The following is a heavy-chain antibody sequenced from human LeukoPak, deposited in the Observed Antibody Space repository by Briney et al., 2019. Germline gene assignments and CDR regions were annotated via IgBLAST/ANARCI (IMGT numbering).Heavy chain of an antibody. V-gene: IGHV1-2*02. D-gene: IGHD2-2*01. J-gene: IGHJ6*02. CDR2: INPNSGGT. Sequence: ASVKVSCKASGYTFTGYYMHWVRQAPGQGLEWMGWINPNSGGTNYAQKFQGRVTMTRDTSISTAYMELSRLRSDDTAVYYCARDLDIVVIRAALQHYGMDVWGQGTTVTVSS. CDR3: ARDLDIVVIRAALQHYGMDV. CDR1: GYTFTGYY.